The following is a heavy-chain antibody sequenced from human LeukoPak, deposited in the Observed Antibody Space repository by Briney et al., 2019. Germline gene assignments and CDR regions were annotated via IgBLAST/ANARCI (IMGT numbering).Heavy chain of an antibody. CDR1: GHTFSGYH. Sequence: ASVKVSCKASGHTFSGYHMQWVRQAPGQGLEWMGWISPKSGDTKSGQKFQGRVTLTRDTSISTAYMELSRLTSDDTAVYYCASVRAGDHFDYWGQGTLVTVSS. J-gene: IGHJ4*02. D-gene: IGHD3-16*01. V-gene: IGHV1-2*02. CDR3: ASVRAGDHFDY. CDR2: ISPKSGDT.